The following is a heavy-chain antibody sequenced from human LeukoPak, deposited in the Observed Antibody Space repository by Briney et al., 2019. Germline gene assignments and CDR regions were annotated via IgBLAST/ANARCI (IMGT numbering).Heavy chain of an antibody. Sequence: ASVKVSCKASGYTFTGYYMHWVRQAPGQGLEWMGWISAYNGNTNYAQKLQGRVTMTTDTSTSTAYMELRSLRSDDTAVYYCARDTWSGYYAVDYWGQGTLVTVSS. CDR1: GYTFTGYY. CDR3: ARDTWSGYYAVDY. V-gene: IGHV1-18*04. D-gene: IGHD3-3*01. CDR2: ISAYNGNT. J-gene: IGHJ4*02.